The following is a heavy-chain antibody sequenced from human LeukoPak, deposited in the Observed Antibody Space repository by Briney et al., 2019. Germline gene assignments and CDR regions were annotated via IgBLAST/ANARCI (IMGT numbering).Heavy chain of an antibody. V-gene: IGHV4-59*01. Sequence: PSETLSLTCTVSGGSISSYYWSWIRQPPGKGLEWIGYIYYSGSTNYNPSLKSRVTISVDTSKNQFSLKLSSVTAADTAVYYCARAVTPDAFDIWGQGTVVTVSS. CDR2: IYYSGST. CDR3: ARAVTPDAFDI. J-gene: IGHJ3*02. D-gene: IGHD2-21*02. CDR1: GGSISSYY.